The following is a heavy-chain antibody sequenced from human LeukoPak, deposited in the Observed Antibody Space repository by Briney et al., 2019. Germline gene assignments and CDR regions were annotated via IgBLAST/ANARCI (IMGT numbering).Heavy chain of an antibody. CDR3: VRSGYCYGGTCHSGAFDI. CDR2: ISAYNGNT. CDR1: GYTFTSYG. V-gene: IGHV1-18*01. D-gene: IGHD2-15*01. Sequence: ASVMLSCKASGYTFTSYGISWVRQAPGQGLEWVGWISAYNGNTNFAQKLQGRITMTTDTSTSTAYMELRSLRSDDTAVYYCVRSGYCYGGTCHSGAFDIWGQGTVVTVSS. J-gene: IGHJ3*02.